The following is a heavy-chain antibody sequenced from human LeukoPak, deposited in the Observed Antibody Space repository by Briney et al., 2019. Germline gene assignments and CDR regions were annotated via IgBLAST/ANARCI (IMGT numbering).Heavy chain of an antibody. CDR3: FRNGNTGWNYFDC. V-gene: IGHV4-59*08. CDR2: IYYSGST. CDR1: GGSINSHY. Sequence: SETLSLTCSVSGGSINSHYWSWIRQPPGKGLEWIGDIYYSGSTKYNPSLKSRVTISVDTPKNDFSLRLTSVLAADTPIYYFFRNGNTGWNYFDCWGQGILVTVSS. D-gene: IGHD6-19*01. J-gene: IGHJ4*02.